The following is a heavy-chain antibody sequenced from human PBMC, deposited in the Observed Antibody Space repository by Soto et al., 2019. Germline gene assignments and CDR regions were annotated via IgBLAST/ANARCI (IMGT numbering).Heavy chain of an antibody. CDR2: IYYSGST. CDR3: ARVGRSVDYYDSSGYYDY. D-gene: IGHD3-22*01. CDR1: GGSISSYY. J-gene: IGHJ4*02. V-gene: IGHV4-59*01. Sequence: PSETLSLTCTVSGGSISSYYWSWIRQPPGKGLEWIGYIYYSGSTNYNPPLKSRVTISVDTSKNQFSLKLSSVTAADTAVYYCARVGRSVDYYDSSGYYDYWGQGTLVTVSS.